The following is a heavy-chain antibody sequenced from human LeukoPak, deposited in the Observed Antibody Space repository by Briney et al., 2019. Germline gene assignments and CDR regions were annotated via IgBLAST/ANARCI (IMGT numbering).Heavy chain of an antibody. CDR3: ARGYYSSSSFFDY. Sequence: SETLSLTCTVSGGSISSSSYYWSWIRQPPGKGLEWIGYIYYSGSTNYNPSLKSRVTISVDTSKNQFSLKLSSVTAADTAVYYCARGYYSSSSFFDYWGQGTLVTVSS. J-gene: IGHJ4*02. CDR2: IYYSGST. CDR1: GGSISSSSYY. V-gene: IGHV4-61*01. D-gene: IGHD6-6*01.